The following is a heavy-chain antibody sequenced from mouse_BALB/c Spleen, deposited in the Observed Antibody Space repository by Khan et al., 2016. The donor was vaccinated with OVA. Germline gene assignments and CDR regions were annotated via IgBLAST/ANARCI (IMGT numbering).Heavy chain of an antibody. CDR3: ARDGSRYNYAMDY. J-gene: IGHJ4*01. CDR1: GYSITSYYA. V-gene: IGHV3-2*02. D-gene: IGHD2-3*01. CDR2: ISYSGST. Sequence: EVELVESGPGLVKPSQSLSLTCTVTGYSITSYYAWNWIRQFPGNKLEWMGYISYSGSTSYNPSLKSRISITRDTSKNQFFLQLNSVTTEDTATYYCARDGSRYNYAMDYWGQGTAVTVSS.